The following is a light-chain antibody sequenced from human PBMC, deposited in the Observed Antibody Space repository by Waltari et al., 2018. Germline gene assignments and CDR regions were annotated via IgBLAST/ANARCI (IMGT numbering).Light chain of an antibody. V-gene: IGLV2-14*01. Sequence: STLTQPAPVSASPGQSITIPCTATSSVVSGYKYFSWYQRHPGKAPRLMIYDVSKRPSGVSNRFSGSKSGNTASLTISGLQAEDEADYYCSSYTSSSTLEVFGTGTKVTVL. CDR3: SSYTSSSTLEV. J-gene: IGLJ1*01. CDR2: DVS. CDR1: SSVVSGYKY.